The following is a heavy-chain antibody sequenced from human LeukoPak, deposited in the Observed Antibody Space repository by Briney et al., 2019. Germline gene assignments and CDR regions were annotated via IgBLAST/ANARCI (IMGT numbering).Heavy chain of an antibody. D-gene: IGHD6-6*01. CDR1: CGSFSGYY. CDR2: INHSGST. V-gene: IGHV4-34*01. Sequence: PSEPLSLTCGVYCGSFSGYYWRCIRPPPGKGLEWIGEINHSGSTNYHPSLKSRVTISVDTSKNQFSLKLSSVTAAHTAVYYCARPYSSSPLYYYGMDVWGQGTTVTVSS. J-gene: IGHJ6*02. CDR3: ARPYSSSPLYYYGMDV.